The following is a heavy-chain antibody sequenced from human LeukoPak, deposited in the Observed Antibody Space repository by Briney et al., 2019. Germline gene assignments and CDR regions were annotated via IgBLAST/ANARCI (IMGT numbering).Heavy chain of an antibody. Sequence: ESLKISCKGSGYSFTSHWIGWVRQMPGKGLEWMGIIYPGDSDTRYSPSFQGQVTISADKSINTAYLQWSSLKASDTAMYYCARQVVAGMNWFDPWGQGTLVTVSS. J-gene: IGHJ5*02. V-gene: IGHV5-51*01. CDR1: GYSFTSHW. CDR3: ARQVVAGMNWFDP. D-gene: IGHD6-19*01. CDR2: IYPGDSDT.